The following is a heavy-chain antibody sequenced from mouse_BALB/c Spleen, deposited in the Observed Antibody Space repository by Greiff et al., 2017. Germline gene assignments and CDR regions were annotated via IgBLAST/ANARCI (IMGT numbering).Heavy chain of an antibody. Sequence: VQLQQSGAELVRPGSSVKISCKASGYAFSSYWMNWVKQRPGQGLEWIGQIYPGDGDTNYNGKFKGKSTLTADKSSSTAYMQLSSLTSEDSAVYFCARGMISYAMDYWGQGTSVTFSS. V-gene: IGHV1-80*01. CDR3: ARGMISYAMDY. D-gene: IGHD2-4*01. CDR2: IYPGDGDT. CDR1: GYAFSSYW. J-gene: IGHJ4*01.